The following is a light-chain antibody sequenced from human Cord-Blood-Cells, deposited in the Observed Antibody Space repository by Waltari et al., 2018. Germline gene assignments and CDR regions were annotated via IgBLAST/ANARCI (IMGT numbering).Light chain of an antibody. J-gene: IGLJ3*02. Sequence: QLVLTQSPSASASLGASVKLTCTLSSGHSSYAIAWHQQQPEKGPRYLMKLNSDGSHSKGDGIPDRFSGSSSGAERYRPISSLQSEDEADYYCQTGGTGILCGGGTKLTVL. CDR2: LNSDGSH. V-gene: IGLV4-69*01. CDR3: QTGGTGIL. CDR1: SGHSSYA.